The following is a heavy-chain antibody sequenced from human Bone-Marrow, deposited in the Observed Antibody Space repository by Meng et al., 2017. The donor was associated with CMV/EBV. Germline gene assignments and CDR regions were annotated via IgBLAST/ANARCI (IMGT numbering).Heavy chain of an antibody. V-gene: IGHV4-59*01. D-gene: IGHD4-11*01. CDR3: AREKVNYGMAV. CDR2: IYYSGST. J-gene: IGHJ6*02. CDR1: GGSISSYY. Sequence: SETLSLTCTVSGGSISSYYWSWIRQPPGKGLEWIGYIYYSGSTNYNPSLKGRVTISVDTSKNQFSLKLSSVTAADTAVYYCAREKVNYGMAVWGQGHTVNVSS.